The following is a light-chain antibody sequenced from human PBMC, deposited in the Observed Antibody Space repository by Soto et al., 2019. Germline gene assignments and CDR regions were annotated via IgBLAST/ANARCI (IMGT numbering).Light chain of an antibody. CDR1: QSIDSN. CDR3: QQYSSSPYT. CDR2: GAS. J-gene: IGKJ2*01. Sequence: EIVMTQSPGTLSLSPGERASLSCGASQSIDSNLAWYQKKPGQAPRLVIYGASNRATGIPDRVSGSGSGTDISLTISRLEPEDFAVYYCQQYSSSPYTFGQGTKREIK. V-gene: IGKV3-20*01.